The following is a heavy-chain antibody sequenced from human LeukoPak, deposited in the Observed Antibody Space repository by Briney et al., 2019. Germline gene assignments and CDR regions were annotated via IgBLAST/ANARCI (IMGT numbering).Heavy chain of an antibody. CDR2: IDHSGSS. CDR3: ARWVVDIAARPREYYFDY. CDR1: GGSFSGHY. V-gene: IGHV4-34*01. D-gene: IGHD6-6*01. Sequence: SETLSLTCAVYGGSFSGHYWSWVRQPPGKGPEWIGEIDHSGSSNYNPSLKSRVTLSVDTSKNQFSLKLSSVTAADTAVYYCARWVVDIAARPREYYFDYWGQGTLVTVSS. J-gene: IGHJ4*02.